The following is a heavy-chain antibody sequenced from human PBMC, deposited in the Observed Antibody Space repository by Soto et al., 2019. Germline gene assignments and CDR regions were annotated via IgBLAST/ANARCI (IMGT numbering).Heavy chain of an antibody. CDR3: ARTYSSGWDWFDP. Sequence: SETLSLTCAVSGYSISNNNWWGWIRQPPGKGLEWMGYIYYTGSTYYNPSLKSRVTMSVDTSKNQFSLKLTSVTAVDTAVYYCARTYSSGWDWFDPWGQGTLVTVSS. CDR2: IYYTGST. D-gene: IGHD6-19*01. V-gene: IGHV4-28*01. J-gene: IGHJ5*02. CDR1: GYSISNNNW.